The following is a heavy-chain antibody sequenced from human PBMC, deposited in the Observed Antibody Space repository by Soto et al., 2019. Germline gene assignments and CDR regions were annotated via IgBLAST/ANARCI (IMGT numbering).Heavy chain of an antibody. D-gene: IGHD1-26*01. V-gene: IGHV3-23*01. CDR2: ISGSGGST. CDR1: GFTFSSYA. Sequence: EVQLLESGGGLVQPGGSLRLSCAASGFTFSSYAMSWVRQAPVKGLEWVSAISGSGGSTYYADSVKGRYTISRDNSKNTLYLQMNSLRAGDTAVYYCARRGSGSYCDYWGQGTLVTVSS. CDR3: ARRGSGSYCDY. J-gene: IGHJ4*02.